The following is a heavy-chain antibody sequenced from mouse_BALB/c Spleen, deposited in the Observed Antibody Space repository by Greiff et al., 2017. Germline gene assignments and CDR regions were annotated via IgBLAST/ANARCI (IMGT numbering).Heavy chain of an antibody. CDR2: IYPGDGDT. D-gene: IGHD3-1*01. J-gene: IGHJ2*01. CDR3: ARSGYGFDY. CDR1: GYTFTSYW. Sequence: QVQLQQSGAELARPGASVKLSCKASGYTFTSYWMQWVKQRPGQGLEWIGAIYPGDGDTRYTQKFKGKATLTADKSSSTAYMQLCSLASEDSAVYYCARSGYGFDYWGQGTTLTVSS. V-gene: IGHV1-87*01.